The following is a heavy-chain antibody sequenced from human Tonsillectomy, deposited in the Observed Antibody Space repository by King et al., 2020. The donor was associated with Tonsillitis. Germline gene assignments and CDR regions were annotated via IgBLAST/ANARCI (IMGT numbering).Heavy chain of an antibody. CDR2: INSGGTTI. V-gene: IGHV3-48*03. CDR1: GFTFSNYE. D-gene: IGHD2-21*01. J-gene: IGHJ4*02. Sequence: VQLVESGGGLVQPGGSLRLSCAASGFTFSNYEMHWFRQAPGKGLEWVSYINSGGTTIYYADSVKGRFTISRDNAKNSLYLQMNSLRAEDTAVYYCARGIWTTGTPVPTPCWGQGTLVTVSS. CDR3: ARGIWTTGTPVPTPC.